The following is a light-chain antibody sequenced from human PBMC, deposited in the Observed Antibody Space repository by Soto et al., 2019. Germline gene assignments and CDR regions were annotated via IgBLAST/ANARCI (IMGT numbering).Light chain of an antibody. CDR2: GAS. CDR3: QQYGTSPYT. Sequence: EIVLTQSPGTLSLSPGERVTLSCRASQSVSNSYLAWHQQKPGQAPRLLIYGASSRPTGIPDRFSGSGCGTDFTLTISRLEPEDSAVYYCQQYGTSPYTFGQGTKLEI. CDR1: QSVSNSY. J-gene: IGKJ2*01. V-gene: IGKV3-20*01.